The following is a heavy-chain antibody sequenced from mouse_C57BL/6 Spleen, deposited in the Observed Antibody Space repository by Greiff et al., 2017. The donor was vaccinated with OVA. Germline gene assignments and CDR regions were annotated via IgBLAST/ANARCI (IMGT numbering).Heavy chain of an antibody. CDR3: ARGSNYDLDV. CDR2: IDHNSGGT. CDR1: GYTFTGYW. Sequence: VQLVQPGAGFVKPGGSLKLSCKASGYTFTGYWMHWVKQRPGRGLEWIGRIDHNSGGTKYNDKLKGKATLTVDKPSSTLYMQSSGRTSEDYGVNYCARGSNYDLDVWGTGTTVTVSS. D-gene: IGHD1-1*01. J-gene: IGHJ1*03. V-gene: IGHV1-72*01.